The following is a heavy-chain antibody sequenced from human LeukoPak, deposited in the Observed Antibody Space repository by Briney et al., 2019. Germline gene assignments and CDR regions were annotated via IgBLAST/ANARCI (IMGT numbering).Heavy chain of an antibody. Sequence: GGSLRLSCATSGFTFSNAWMTWVRQAQGRGLEWVGRIKTKGEGGTVDYAAPVKGRFTISRDDSKNTLYLQMNSLKTEDTAIYYCMSDLDNWGQGTLVTVSS. CDR1: GFTFSNAW. CDR3: MSDLDN. CDR2: IKTKGEGGTV. J-gene: IGHJ4*02. V-gene: IGHV3-15*01.